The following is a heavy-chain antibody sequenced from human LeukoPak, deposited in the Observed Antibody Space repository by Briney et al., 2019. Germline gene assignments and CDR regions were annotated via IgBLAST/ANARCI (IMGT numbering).Heavy chain of an antibody. V-gene: IGHV3-66*02. D-gene: IGHD6-13*01. CDR2: IYGAGAA. Sequence: GGSLRLSCAASGINVSANYMTWIRQAPGKGLEWVSLIYGAGAAYYAESVRGRFIISRDNSKNTLFLQMNSLRAEDTAVYYCVSSTGQQLIPYDYWGQGTHVAISS. J-gene: IGHJ4*02. CDR3: VSSTGQQLIPYDY. CDR1: GINVSANY.